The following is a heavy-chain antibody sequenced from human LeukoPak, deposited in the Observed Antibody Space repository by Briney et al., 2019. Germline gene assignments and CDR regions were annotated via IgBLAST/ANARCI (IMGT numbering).Heavy chain of an antibody. CDR2: ISGSGGST. CDR1: GFTFSSYA. D-gene: IGHD6-13*01. J-gene: IGHJ6*03. V-gene: IGHV3-23*01. CDR3: ARGRSSSWQYYYYYYYMDV. Sequence: GGSLRLSCAASGFTFSSYAMSWVRQAPGKGLEWVSAISGSGGSTYYADSVKGRFTISRDNSKNTLYLQMNSLRAEDTAVYYCARGRSSSWQYYYYYYYMDVWGKGTTVTISS.